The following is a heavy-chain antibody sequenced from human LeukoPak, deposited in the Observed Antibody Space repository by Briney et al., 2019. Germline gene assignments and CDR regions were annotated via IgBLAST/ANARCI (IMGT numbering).Heavy chain of an antibody. Sequence: GGSLRLSCAASGFTFSRYWMYWVRQAPGEGLEWVASINHNGNVNYYVDSVKGRFTISRDNAKNSLYLQMSNLRAEDTAVYFCARGGGLDVWGQGATVTVSS. J-gene: IGHJ6*02. CDR3: ARGGGLDV. V-gene: IGHV3-7*03. CDR1: GFTFSRYW. D-gene: IGHD3-16*01. CDR2: INHNGNVN.